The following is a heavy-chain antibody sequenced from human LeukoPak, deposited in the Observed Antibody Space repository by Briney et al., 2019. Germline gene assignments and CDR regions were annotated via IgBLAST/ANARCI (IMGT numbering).Heavy chain of an antibody. Sequence: GASVKVSCKASGYTFTGYYMHWVRQAPGQGLEWMGWINPNSGGTNYAQKFQGRVTMTRDTSISTAYMELSRLRSDDTAVYYCARDMTTAVYGMDVWGQGTTVTVSS. CDR2: INPNSGGT. V-gene: IGHV1-2*02. D-gene: IGHD4-23*01. J-gene: IGHJ6*02. CDR3: ARDMTTAVYGMDV. CDR1: GYTFTGYY.